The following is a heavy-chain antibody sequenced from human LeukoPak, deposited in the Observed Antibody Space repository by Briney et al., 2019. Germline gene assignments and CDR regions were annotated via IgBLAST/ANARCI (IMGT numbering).Heavy chain of an antibody. J-gene: IGHJ4*02. CDR2: ISSSSSYI. D-gene: IGHD5-18*01. CDR3: ARDGYSYGLDY. Sequence: GGSLRLSCAASGFTFSTYSMKWVRQAPGKGLEWVSYISSSSSYIYYADSVKGRFTISRDNAKNSLYLQMNSLRAEDTAVYYCARDGYSYGLDYWGQGTLVTVSS. CDR1: GFTFSTYS. V-gene: IGHV3-21*05.